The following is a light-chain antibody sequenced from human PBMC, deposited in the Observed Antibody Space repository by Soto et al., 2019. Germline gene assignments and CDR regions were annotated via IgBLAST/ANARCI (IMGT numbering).Light chain of an antibody. CDR1: LSISSS. CDR3: QQSYITPRT. Sequence: DIRMTQPPSSQSASVGDRITITCRASLSISSSLNWYQQKPGKAPRLLIYAASRLQSGAPSRFSGSGSGTDFTLTITSLQPEDFATYYCQQSYITPRTFGQGTKVDIK. CDR2: AAS. V-gene: IGKV1-39*01. J-gene: IGKJ1*01.